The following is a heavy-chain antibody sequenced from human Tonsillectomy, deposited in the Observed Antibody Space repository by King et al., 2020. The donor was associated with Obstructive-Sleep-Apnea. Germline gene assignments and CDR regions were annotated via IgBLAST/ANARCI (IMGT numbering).Heavy chain of an antibody. V-gene: IGHV3-30*18. J-gene: IGHJ4*02. CDR1: GFTFSNYD. CDR3: AKDSVGVYNYGYGREKGPFDY. CDR2: ISYDGSSK. D-gene: IGHD5-18*01. Sequence: QLVQSGGGVVQPGRSLRLSCAASGFTFSNYDMHWVRQAPGKGLVWVAVISYDGSSKYYADSVKGRFTISRDNSKNTLYLQMSSLRAEDTAVYYCAKDSVGVYNYGYGREKGPFDYWGQGTLVTVSS.